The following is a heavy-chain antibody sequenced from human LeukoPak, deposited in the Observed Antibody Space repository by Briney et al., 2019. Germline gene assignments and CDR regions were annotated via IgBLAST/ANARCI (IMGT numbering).Heavy chain of an antibody. J-gene: IGHJ3*02. CDR1: GYTFTSYG. D-gene: IGHD2-2*01. CDR3: ARDGLRSCTSSSCYPGEDAFDI. CDR2: INTNTGNP. V-gene: IGHV7-4-1*02. Sequence: ASVEVSCKTSGYTFTSYGINWVRQAPGQGLEWMAWINTNTGNPTYAQGFTGRFVFSLDTSISTAYLHISGLKAEDTAVYYCARDGLRSCTSSSCYPGEDAFDIWGQGTMVTVSS.